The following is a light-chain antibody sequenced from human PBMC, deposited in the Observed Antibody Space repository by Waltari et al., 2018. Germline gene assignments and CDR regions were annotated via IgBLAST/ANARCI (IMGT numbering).Light chain of an antibody. Sequence: DIQMPQSPSSVSASVGDRVTVTCRASQDISSRLAWYQQQPGKAPRLLIYDTSTLQSGVPSRFSGSGSGTDFTLTISSLQPEDSATYSCQQGGSFPFTFGPGTKVNI. CDR3: QQGGSFPFT. V-gene: IGKV1-12*01. CDR1: QDISSR. CDR2: DTS. J-gene: IGKJ3*01.